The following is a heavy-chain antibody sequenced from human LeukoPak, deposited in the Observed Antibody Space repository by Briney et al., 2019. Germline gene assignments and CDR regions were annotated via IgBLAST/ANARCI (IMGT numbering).Heavy chain of an antibody. Sequence: SETLSLTCTVSGYSISSGFQWGCLRQPPGQELKWIGNLFHSGGTYYSPSLKSRVTISVDTSKNQFFLNLNSVTAADTAVYYCARVACSSPTSYNRGDNWFDPWGQGTLVTVSS. CDR1: GYSISSGFQ. D-gene: IGHD2-2*02. CDR3: ARVACSSPTSYNRGDNWFDP. CDR2: LFHSGGT. J-gene: IGHJ5*02. V-gene: IGHV4-38-2*02.